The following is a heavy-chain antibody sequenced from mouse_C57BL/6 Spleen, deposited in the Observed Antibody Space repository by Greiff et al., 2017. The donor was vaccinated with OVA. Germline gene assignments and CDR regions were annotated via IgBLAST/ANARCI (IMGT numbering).Heavy chain of an antibody. CDR2: IHPNSGST. J-gene: IGHJ1*03. V-gene: IGHV1-64*01. CDR3: ARARFTTVVATEYFDV. Sequence: QVQLQQSGAELVKPGASVKLSCKASGYTFTSYWMHWVKQRPGQGLEWIGMIHPNSGSTNYNEKFKSKATLTVDKSSSTAYMQLSSLTSEDSAVYYCARARFTTVVATEYFDVWGTGTTVTVSS. D-gene: IGHD1-1*01. CDR1: GYTFTSYW.